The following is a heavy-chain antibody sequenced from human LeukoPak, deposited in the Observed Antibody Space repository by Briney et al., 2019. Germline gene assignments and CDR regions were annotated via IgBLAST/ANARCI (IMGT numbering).Heavy chain of an antibody. V-gene: IGHV3-48*02. CDR3: ARGYYYDSSALTPTDY. CDR1: GFTFSSYS. CDR2: ISSSSSTI. D-gene: IGHD3-22*01. Sequence: GGSLRLSCAASGFTFSSYSMNWVRQAPGKGLEWVPYISSSSSTIYYADSVKGRFTISRDNAKNSLYLQMNSLRDEDTAVYYCARGYYYDSSALTPTDYWGQGTLVTVSS. J-gene: IGHJ4*02.